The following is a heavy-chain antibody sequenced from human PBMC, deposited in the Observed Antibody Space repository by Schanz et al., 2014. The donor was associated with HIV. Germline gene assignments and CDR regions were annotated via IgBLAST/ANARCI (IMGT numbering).Heavy chain of an antibody. CDR2: LWFDGSID. CDR3: AGEVGYSYGYGYFDY. J-gene: IGHJ4*02. Sequence: QVQLVESGGGVVQPGGSLRLSCAASGFTFRNYAMHWVRQVPGKGLEWVAILWFDGSIDYYVDSVRGRFTISRDNSKNTLYLQMNSLRVEDTALYYCAGEVGYSYGYGYFDYWGQGTLVTVSS. CDR1: GFTFRNYA. V-gene: IGHV3-33*01. D-gene: IGHD5-18*01.